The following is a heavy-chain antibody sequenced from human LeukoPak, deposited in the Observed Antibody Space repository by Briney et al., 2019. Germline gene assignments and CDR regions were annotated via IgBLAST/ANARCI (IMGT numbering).Heavy chain of an antibody. D-gene: IGHD5-12*01. Sequence: GGSLRLSCAASGFAFSDYWMTWVRQAPGKGLEWVAHINQDGSKEHYMDSVKARFTISRDNAKNSLSLQMNSLRAEDTAVYYCVRDGGVSGYDLLDFWGQGTLVTVSS. CDR2: INQDGSKE. CDR1: GFAFSDYW. V-gene: IGHV3-7*01. J-gene: IGHJ4*02. CDR3: VRDGGVSGYDLLDF.